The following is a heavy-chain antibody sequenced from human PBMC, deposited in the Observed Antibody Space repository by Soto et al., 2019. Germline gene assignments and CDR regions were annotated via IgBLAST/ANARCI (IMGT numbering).Heavy chain of an antibody. J-gene: IGHJ6*02. CDR1: GGTFSGYA. CDR2: ISPSGDGP. Sequence: ASVKVSCKASGGTFSGYAISWVRQAPGQGLEWMGVISPSGDGPTFAQKFQGRVTMTRDTSTSTVYMELSSLRFEDTAVYYCASMDYSYYYGMDVWGQGIMVTVSS. CDR3: ASMDYSYYYGMDV. D-gene: IGHD3-10*01. V-gene: IGHV1-46*01.